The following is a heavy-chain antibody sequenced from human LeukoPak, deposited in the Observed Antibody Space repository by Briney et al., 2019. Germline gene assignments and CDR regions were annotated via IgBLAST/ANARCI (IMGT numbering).Heavy chain of an antibody. CDR2: ISSSGSYI. Sequence: GSLRLSCAASGFTFSSYSMNWVRQAPGKGLEWVSSISSSGSYIYYADSAKGRFTISRDNAKNSLYLQMNSLRAEDTAVYYCAREAAAAVDYWGQGTLVTVSS. J-gene: IGHJ4*02. V-gene: IGHV3-21*01. D-gene: IGHD6-13*01. CDR3: AREAAAAVDY. CDR1: GFTFSSYS.